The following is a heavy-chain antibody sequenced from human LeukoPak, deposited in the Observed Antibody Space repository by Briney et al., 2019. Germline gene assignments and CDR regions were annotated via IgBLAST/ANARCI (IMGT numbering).Heavy chain of an antibody. CDR3: ARVGDWNDLVY. J-gene: IGHJ4*02. CDR1: GGSISIYY. V-gene: IGHV4-59*01. CDR2: ISYTVTS. Sequence: SETLSLTCTVYGGSISIYYWSWIRQPPGKGLEWIGYISYTVTSNYNPSLKSRSTISVATPKNQFSLKLSAVTAADTAVYYCARVGDWNDLVYWGQGTLVTVSS. D-gene: IGHD1-1*01.